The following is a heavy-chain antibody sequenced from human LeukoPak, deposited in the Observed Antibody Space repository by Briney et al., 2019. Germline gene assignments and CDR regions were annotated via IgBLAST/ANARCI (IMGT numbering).Heavy chain of an antibody. CDR1: GFTFSTYE. D-gene: IGHD1-1*01. J-gene: IGHJ3*02. V-gene: IGHV3-48*03. CDR3: TRENERMEGTEAFDI. Sequence: GGSLRLSCTASGFTFSTYEMTWVRQAPGQGLEWISYISSSGSTKYYADSVKGRFTISRDNAKNSLSLQMNSLRAEDTAVYYCTRENERMEGTEAFDIWGQGTMVTVSS. CDR2: ISSSGSTK.